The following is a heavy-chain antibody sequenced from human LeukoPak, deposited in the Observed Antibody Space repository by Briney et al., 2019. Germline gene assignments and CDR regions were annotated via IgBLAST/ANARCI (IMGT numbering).Heavy chain of an antibody. CDR3: ARGGDYDILTGLSYYYYMDV. V-gene: IGHV4-31*03. J-gene: IGHJ6*03. CDR2: IYCSGST. Sequence: PSETLSLTCTVSGGSISSGGYYWSWIRQHPGKGLEWIGYIYCSGSTYYNPSLKSRVTISVDTSKNQFSLKLSSVTAADTAVYYCARGGDYDILTGLSYYYYMDVWGKGTTVTVSS. D-gene: IGHD3-9*01. CDR1: GGSISSGGYY.